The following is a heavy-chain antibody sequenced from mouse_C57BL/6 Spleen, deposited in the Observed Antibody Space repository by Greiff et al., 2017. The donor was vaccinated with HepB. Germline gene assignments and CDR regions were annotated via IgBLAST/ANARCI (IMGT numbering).Heavy chain of an antibody. CDR3: ARWLLRRVGVDY. J-gene: IGHJ2*01. Sequence: QVQLQQPGPELVKPGASVKLSCKASGYTFTSYWMHWVKQRPGPGLEWIGNINPSNGGTNYNEKFKSKATLTVDKSSSTAYMQLSSLTSEDSAVYYCARWLLRRVGVDYWGQGTTLTVSS. CDR2: INPSNGGT. CDR1: GYTFTSYW. D-gene: IGHD2-3*01. V-gene: IGHV1-53*01.